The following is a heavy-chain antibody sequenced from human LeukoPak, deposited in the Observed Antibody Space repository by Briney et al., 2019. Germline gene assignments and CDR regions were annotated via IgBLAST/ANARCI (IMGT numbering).Heavy chain of an antibody. D-gene: IGHD3-3*01. CDR1: GFTFSDHY. Sequence: HPGGSLRLSCAASGFTFSDHYMDWVRQAPGKGLEWIGRIYTSGSTNYNPSLKSRVTISVDTSKNQFSLKLSSVTAADTAVYYCARGVFWSGYPDYWGQGTLVTVSS. V-gene: IGHV4-4*08. CDR2: IYTSGST. CDR3: ARGVFWSGYPDY. J-gene: IGHJ4*02.